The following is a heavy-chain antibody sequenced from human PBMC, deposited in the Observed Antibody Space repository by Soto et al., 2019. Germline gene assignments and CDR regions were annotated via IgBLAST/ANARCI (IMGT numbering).Heavy chain of an antibody. CDR2: ISLYHHST. CDR1: GYPFTDYF. V-gene: IGHV1-46*01. Sequence: QAQLVQSGAEVKKPGASVRVSCKTSGYPFTDYFIHWVRQAPGQGLEWMGIISLYHHSTSYAQKFQGRRTVTDDTSTNTVYMDLSSLTSEDSAVYWCARELYSCGGDCPYYMDYWGQGTLVTVSS. CDR3: ARELYSCGGDCPYYMDY. J-gene: IGHJ4*02. D-gene: IGHD2-21*02.